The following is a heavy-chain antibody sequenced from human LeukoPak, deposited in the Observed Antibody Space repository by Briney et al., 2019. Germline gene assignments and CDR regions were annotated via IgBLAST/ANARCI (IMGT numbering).Heavy chain of an antibody. Sequence: GGSLRLSCAASGFTLSSYAMTWVRQAPGKGLEWVSDIGDSGATTYYADSVKGRFTISRDNSKNTLYLQVSSLRAEDTAVYFCASFHYYGSGAYYLSYWGQGTLVTVSS. CDR1: GFTLSSYA. V-gene: IGHV3-23*01. CDR3: ASFHYYGSGAYYLSY. D-gene: IGHD3-10*01. J-gene: IGHJ4*02. CDR2: IGDSGATT.